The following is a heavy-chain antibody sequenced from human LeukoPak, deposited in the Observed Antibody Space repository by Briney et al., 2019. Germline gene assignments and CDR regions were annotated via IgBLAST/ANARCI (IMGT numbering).Heavy chain of an antibody. CDR2: IYYSGST. Sequence: SETLSLTCIVSGGSISSYYWSWIRQPPGKGLEWIGYIYYSGSTNYNPSLKSRVTISVDTSKNQFSLKLSSVTAADTAVYYCARDRRQQYYYYMDVWGKGTTVTISS. CDR1: GGSISSYY. CDR3: ARDRRQQYYYYMDV. V-gene: IGHV4-59*01. J-gene: IGHJ6*03. D-gene: IGHD6-13*01.